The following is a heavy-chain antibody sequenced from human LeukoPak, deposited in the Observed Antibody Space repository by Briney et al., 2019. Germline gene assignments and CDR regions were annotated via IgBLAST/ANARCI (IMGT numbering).Heavy chain of an antibody. CDR1: GFTVSSNY. V-gene: IGHV3-53*01. CDR2: IYSGGNT. Sequence: PGGSLRLSCTASGFTVSSNYMSWVRQAPGKGLEWLSVIYSGGNTYYADSVKGRFTISRDNSKNTVYLQMNSLRAEDTAVYYCAEGGVDPHPIYWGRGTLVTVSS. D-gene: IGHD5-12*01. J-gene: IGHJ4*02. CDR3: AEGGVDPHPIY.